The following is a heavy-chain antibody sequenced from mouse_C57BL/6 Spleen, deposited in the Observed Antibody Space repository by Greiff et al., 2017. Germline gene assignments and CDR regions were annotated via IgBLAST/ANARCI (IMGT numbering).Heavy chain of an antibody. CDR2: IYPGSGST. CDR1: GYTFSSYW. D-gene: IGHD1-1*01. J-gene: IGHJ2*01. Sequence: VQLQQPGAELVKPGALVKMSCKASGYTFSSYWITWVKQWPGLGLEWIGDIYPGSGSTNYNEKFKSKATLTVDTSSSTAYMQLSSLTSEDSAVYYCARGYYGSSYSFDYWGQGTALTVSS. CDR3: ARGYYGSSYSFDY. V-gene: IGHV1-55*01.